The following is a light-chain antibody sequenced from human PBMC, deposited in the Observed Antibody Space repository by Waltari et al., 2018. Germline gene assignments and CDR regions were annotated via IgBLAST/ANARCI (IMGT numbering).Light chain of an antibody. CDR3: QQYTTFSWT. V-gene: IGKV1-5*03. CDR2: KSS. CDR1: QAISSW. J-gene: IGKJ1*01. Sequence: DIQMTQSPSTLSASVGDSVTITCRASQAISSWLAWYQQKPGKAPKVLIYKSSNLESGVSSRFSGSGSGTEFTLSISSLQPDDSATYYCQQYTTFSWTFGQGTKVDVK.